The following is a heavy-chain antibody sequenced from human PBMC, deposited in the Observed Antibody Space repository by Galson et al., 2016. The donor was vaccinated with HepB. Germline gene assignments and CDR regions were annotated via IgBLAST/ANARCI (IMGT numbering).Heavy chain of an antibody. D-gene: IGHD2-21*02. CDR2: IWYDGGNK. J-gene: IGHJ4*02. CDR1: GFTLSSYG. V-gene: IGHV3-33*01. CDR3: ARGCGGDCYSVSGY. Sequence: SLRLSCAASGFTLSSYGMHWVRQAPGKGLEWVAVIWYDGGNKYYAESMKGRFTISRDTSKNTLYLQMTSLRVEDTAVYYCARGCGGDCYSVSGYWGQGTLVTVSP.